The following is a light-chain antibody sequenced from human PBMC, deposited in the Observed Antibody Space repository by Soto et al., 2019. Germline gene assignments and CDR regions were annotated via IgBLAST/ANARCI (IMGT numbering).Light chain of an antibody. CDR1: SSDVRTYNL. Sequence: QSVLTQPASVSGSPGQSITISCTGTSSDVRTYNLVSWYQQHPVKAPRLIIYEGNKRPSGVSNRFSASKSGNTASLTISGLRAEDEADYYCCSYTTTGTFVFGTGTKV. CDR3: CSYTTTGTFV. CDR2: EGN. J-gene: IGLJ1*01. V-gene: IGLV2-23*01.